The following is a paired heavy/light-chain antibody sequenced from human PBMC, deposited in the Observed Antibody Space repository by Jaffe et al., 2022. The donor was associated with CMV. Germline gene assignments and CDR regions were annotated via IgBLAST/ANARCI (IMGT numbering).Light chain of an antibody. CDR3: QSFDSSLSDRV. CDR2: GNT. J-gene: IGLJ3*02. Sequence: QPVLTQPPSVSGAPGQRVTISCTGSSSNIGAGYDVHWYQQLPGTAPKLLIYGNTNRPSGVPDRFSGSKSGTSASLAITGLQAEDEAYYYCQSFDSSLSDRVFGGGTKLTVL. V-gene: IGLV1-40*01. CDR1: SSNIGAGYD.
Heavy chain of an antibody. D-gene: IGHD2-2*02. V-gene: IGHV1-18*04. CDR1: GYTFTSHG. J-gene: IGHJ5*02. Sequence: QVQLVQSGAEVKKPGASVKVSCKASGYTFTSHGISWVREAPGQGLEWMGWINTYNGDTNYAQKVQGRVTMTTDTSTSTAYMELRNLRSDDTAVYYCARGGDLYRGAINWFDPWGQGTLVTVSS. CDR2: INTYNGDT. CDR3: ARGGDLYRGAINWFDP.